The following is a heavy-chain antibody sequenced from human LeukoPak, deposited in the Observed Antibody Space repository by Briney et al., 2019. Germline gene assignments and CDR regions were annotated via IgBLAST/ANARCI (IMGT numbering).Heavy chain of an antibody. CDR3: ARSHYGDLA. D-gene: IGHD4-17*01. CDR2: INEGGSVQ. V-gene: IGHV3-7*01. J-gene: IGHJ5*02. CDR1: GFTFSSYL. Sequence: GGSLRLSCAASGFTFSSYLMTWVRQAPGKGLEWVANINEGGSVQNYVDSVKGRFTVSRDNAKNSLYLQMNSLRVEDTAVYYCARSHYGDLAWGQGTLVTVSS.